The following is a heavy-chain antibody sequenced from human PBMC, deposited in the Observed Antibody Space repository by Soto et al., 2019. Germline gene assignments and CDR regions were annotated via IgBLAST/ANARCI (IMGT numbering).Heavy chain of an antibody. CDR1: GFTFSSYA. Sequence: QVQLVESGGGVVQPGRSLRLSCAASGFTFSSYAMHWVRQAPGKGLEWVAVISYDGSNKYYADSVKGRFTISRDNSKNTLYLQMNSLRADDTAVYYCARDKDWNSYFDYWGQGTLVTVSS. V-gene: IGHV3-30-3*01. D-gene: IGHD1-7*01. CDR2: ISYDGSNK. CDR3: ARDKDWNSYFDY. J-gene: IGHJ4*02.